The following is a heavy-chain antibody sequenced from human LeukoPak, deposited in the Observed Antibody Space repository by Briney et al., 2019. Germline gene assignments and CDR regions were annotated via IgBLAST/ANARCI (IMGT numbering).Heavy chain of an antibody. CDR1: GFTFSSYS. D-gene: IGHD1-26*01. Sequence: GGSLRLSCAASGFTFSSYSMNWVRQAPGKGLEWVSSISSSSSYKDYADSEKGRFTISRDNAKNSLYLQMNSLRAEDTAVYYCARSVGATPFDYWGQGTLVTVSS. CDR3: ARSVGATPFDY. J-gene: IGHJ4*02. CDR2: ISSSSSYK. V-gene: IGHV3-21*01.